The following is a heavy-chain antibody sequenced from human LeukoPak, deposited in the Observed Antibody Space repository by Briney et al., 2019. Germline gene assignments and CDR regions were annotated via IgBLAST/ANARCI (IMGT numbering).Heavy chain of an antibody. CDR3: ARDHNAFDI. V-gene: IGHV4-38-2*02. CDR1: GYSISSGYY. CDR2: IYHSGST. J-gene: IGHJ3*02. Sequence: SETLSLTCTVSGYSISSGYYWGWIRQPPGKGLEWIGSIYHSGSTYYNPSLKSRVTISVDTSKNQFSLKLSSVTAADTAVYYCARDHNAFDIWDQGTMVTVSS.